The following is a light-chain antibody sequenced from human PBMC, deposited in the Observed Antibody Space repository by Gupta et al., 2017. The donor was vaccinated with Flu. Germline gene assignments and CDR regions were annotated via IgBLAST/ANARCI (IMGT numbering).Light chain of an antibody. J-gene: IGKJ2*01. Sequence: DIQMTQSPSSLSASVGDRVTITCRASQSISSYLNWYQQKPGKAPKLLIYAASSLQSGVPSRFSGTGSGTDFTLTMSSLQPEDFATYYCQQSDSTPKSNFRQETKTKIK. CDR1: QSISSY. CDR2: AAS. CDR3: QQSDSTPKSN. V-gene: IGKV1-39*01.